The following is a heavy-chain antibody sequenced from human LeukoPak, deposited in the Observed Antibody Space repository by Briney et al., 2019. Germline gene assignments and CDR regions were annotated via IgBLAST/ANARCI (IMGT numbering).Heavy chain of an antibody. CDR3: ARDGSVLWRGYHSISYNYYMDV. CDR2: IYSSGST. CDR1: GDSISYFY. D-gene: IGHD3-3*01. J-gene: IGHJ6*03. Sequence: SETLSLTCSVSGDSISYFYWSWIRQPAGKGLEWIGRIYSSGSTNYNPSLKSRVTISEDTSKNQFSLKLTSVTAADTAVYYCARDGSVLWRGYHSISYNYYMDVWGEGTTVTVSS. V-gene: IGHV4-4*07.